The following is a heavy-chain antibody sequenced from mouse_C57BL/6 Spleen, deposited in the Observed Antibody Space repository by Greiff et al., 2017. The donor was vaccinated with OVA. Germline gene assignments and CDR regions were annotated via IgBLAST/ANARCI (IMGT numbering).Heavy chain of an antibody. CDR3: ANDYKYYFDY. Sequence: EVKLQESGPELVKPGASVKMSCKASGYTFTDYNMHWVKQSHGKSLEWIGYINPNNGGTSYNQKFKGKATLTVNKSSSTAYMELRSLTSEDSAVYYCANDYKYYFDYWGQGTTLTVSS. J-gene: IGHJ2*01. CDR1: GYTFTDYN. CDR2: INPNNGGT. V-gene: IGHV1-22*01. D-gene: IGHD2-4*01.